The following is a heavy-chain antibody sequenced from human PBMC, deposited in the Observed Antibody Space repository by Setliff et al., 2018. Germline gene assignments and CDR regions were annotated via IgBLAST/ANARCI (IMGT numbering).Heavy chain of an antibody. J-gene: IGHJ4*02. CDR1: GFTFRDYS. CDR2: IDQGSRG. CDR3: AKDRVNDGIWEFYS. V-gene: IGHV3-23*01. D-gene: IGHD1-20*01. Sequence: PGGSLRLSCAPSGFTFRDYSLTWVRQAPGKGLEWVSGIDQGSRGYYPDSMKGRFTISRDNYRNTISLQINDLRVEDTATYYCAKDRVNDGIWEFYSWGQGLLVTVSS.